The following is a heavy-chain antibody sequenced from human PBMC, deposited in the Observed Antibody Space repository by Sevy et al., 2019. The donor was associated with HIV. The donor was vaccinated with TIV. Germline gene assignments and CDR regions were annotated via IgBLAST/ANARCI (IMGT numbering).Heavy chain of an antibody. CDR2: ISSSSSYK. CDR1: GFTFSSYT. V-gene: IGHV3-21*01. Sequence: GGSLRLSCAASGFTFSSYTMNWVRQAPGKGLEWVSSISSSSSYKYYSDSVKGRCTISRDNAKNSLYLQMNSLRAEDTAVYYWARILESTPADFDYWGQGTLVTVSS. J-gene: IGHJ4*02. CDR3: ARILESTPADFDY.